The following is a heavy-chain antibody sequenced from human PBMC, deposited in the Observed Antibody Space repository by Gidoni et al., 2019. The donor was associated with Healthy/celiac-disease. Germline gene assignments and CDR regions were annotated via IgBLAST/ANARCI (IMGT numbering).Heavy chain of an antibody. CDR3: ASGVVVVPAAPDYYYYGMDV. J-gene: IGHJ6*02. D-gene: IGHD2-2*01. CDR2: INHSGST. V-gene: IGHV4-34*01. Sequence: QVQLQQWGAGLLKPSETLSLTCAVYGGSFSGYYWSWLRQPPGKGLEWIGEINHSGSTNYNPSLKSRVTISVDTSKNQFSLKLSSVTAADTAVYYCASGVVVVPAAPDYYYYGMDVWGQGTTVTVSS. CDR1: GGSFSGYY.